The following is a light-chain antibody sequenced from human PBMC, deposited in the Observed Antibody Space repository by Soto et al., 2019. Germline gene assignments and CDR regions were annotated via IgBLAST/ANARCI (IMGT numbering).Light chain of an antibody. CDR3: SSYTSSSTPV. Sequence: QSALTQPASVSGSPGQSITISCTGTSSDVGGYNYVSWYQQHPGKAPKLMIYDVSNRPSRVSNRFSGSKSGNTASLTISGLQAEDEADYYCSSYTSSSTPVFGTGTKVTVL. J-gene: IGLJ1*01. CDR1: SSDVGGYNY. CDR2: DVS. V-gene: IGLV2-14*01.